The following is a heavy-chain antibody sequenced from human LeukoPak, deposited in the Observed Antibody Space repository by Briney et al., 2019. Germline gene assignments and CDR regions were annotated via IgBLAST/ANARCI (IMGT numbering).Heavy chain of an antibody. CDR3: ARRYSSNWSHDLRDSAGLDY. D-gene: IGHD6-13*01. J-gene: IGHJ4*02. V-gene: IGHV3-33*01. CDR1: GFTFSHYG. CDR2: IWDDGNKK. Sequence: GGSLRLSCAASGFTFSHYGMHWVRQAPGKGLEWVALIWDDGNKKSHADTVKGRFTISRDNSKNTLYLQMNSLRAEDTAVYYCARRYSSNWSHDLRDSAGLDYWGQGTLVTVSS.